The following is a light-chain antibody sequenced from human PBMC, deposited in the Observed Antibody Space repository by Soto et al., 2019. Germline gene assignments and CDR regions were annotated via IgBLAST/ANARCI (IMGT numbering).Light chain of an antibody. CDR1: QSLLHSNGYNY. V-gene: IGKV2-28*01. J-gene: IGKJ2*01. CDR3: MQALQTPYT. Sequence: DIVMTQSPLSLPVTPGEPASISCRSSQSLLHSNGYNYLDWYLRKPGQSPQLLIYLGSNRASGVPDRFSGSGSGTDLTLKISRVEAEDVGVYYCMQALQTPYTFGQGTKLEIK. CDR2: LGS.